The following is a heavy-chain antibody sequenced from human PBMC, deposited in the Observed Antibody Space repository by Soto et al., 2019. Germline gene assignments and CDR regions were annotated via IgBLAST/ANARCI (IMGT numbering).Heavy chain of an antibody. Sequence: GESLKISCKGSGYSVTSYLSGWVRQVPGKGLEWMGIIYTGDSDTRYSPSFQGQVTISADKSISTAYLQWSSLKASDTAIYYCAIRGASQWLKFWGQGTLVTVSS. D-gene: IGHD6-19*01. V-gene: IGHV5-51*01. CDR2: IYTGDSDT. CDR1: GYSVTSYL. CDR3: AIRGASQWLKF. J-gene: IGHJ4*02.